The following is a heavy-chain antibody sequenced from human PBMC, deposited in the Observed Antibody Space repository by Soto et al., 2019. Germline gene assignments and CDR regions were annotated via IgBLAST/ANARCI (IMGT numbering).Heavy chain of an antibody. CDR2: IWYDGSNK. V-gene: IGHV3-33*03. CDR1: GFPFSSYG. J-gene: IGHJ4*02. CDR3: ASSIN. Sequence: QLGGSLRLSCAASGFPFSSYGMHWVRQAPGKGLDWVGVIWYDGSNKDYAESVKGRFTISRDNSENILYLQMNSLRADDTAVYYCASSINWGQGTLVTVSS.